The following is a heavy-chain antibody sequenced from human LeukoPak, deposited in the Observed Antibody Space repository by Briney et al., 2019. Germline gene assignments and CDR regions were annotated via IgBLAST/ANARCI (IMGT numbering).Heavy chain of an antibody. CDR2: IYTSGST. J-gene: IGHJ4*02. V-gene: IGHV4-4*07. CDR3: ARGSCSSTSCPIDY. D-gene: IGHD2-2*01. CDR1: GGSISSYC. Sequence: PSETLSLTCTVSGGSISSYCWSWIRQPAGKGLEWIGRIYTSGSTNYNPSLKSRVTMSVDTSKNQFSLKLSSVTAADTAVYYCARGSCSSTSCPIDYWGQGTLVTVSS.